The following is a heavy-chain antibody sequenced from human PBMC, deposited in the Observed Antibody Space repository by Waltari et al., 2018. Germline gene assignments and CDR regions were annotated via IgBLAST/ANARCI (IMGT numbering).Heavy chain of an antibody. CDR3: ARAPFLSLFLFGVRNTYYGMDV. D-gene: IGHD3-3*01. CDR1: GYTFTSYD. V-gene: IGHV1-8*01. J-gene: IGHJ6*02. CDR2: MNPNSGNT. Sequence: QVQLVQSGAEVKKPGASVKVSCKASGYTFTSYDINWVRQATGQGLEWMGWMNPNSGNTGYEQKFQGRVTMTRNTSISTAYMELSILRSEDTAVYYCARAPFLSLFLFGVRNTYYGMDVWGQGTTVTVSS.